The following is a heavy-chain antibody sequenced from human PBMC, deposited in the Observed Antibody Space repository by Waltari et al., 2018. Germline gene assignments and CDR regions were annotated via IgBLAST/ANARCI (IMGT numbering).Heavy chain of an antibody. Sequence: EVQLVESGGGLVQPGGSLRLSCAASGFTFSSYSKNWVRQAPGKGLEWVSYMSSSSSTICYADSVKGRFTISRDNAKNSLYLQMNSLRAEDTAVYYCAREQAGAFDIWGQGTMVTVSS. V-gene: IGHV3-48*04. CDR3: AREQAGAFDI. J-gene: IGHJ3*02. CDR2: MSSSSSTI. CDR1: GFTFSSYS.